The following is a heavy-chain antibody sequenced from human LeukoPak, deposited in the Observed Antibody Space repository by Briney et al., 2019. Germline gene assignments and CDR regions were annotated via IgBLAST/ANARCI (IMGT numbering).Heavy chain of an antibody. D-gene: IGHD4-17*01. CDR3: ARESELDYGVFGY. CDR2: ISGSGGST. Sequence: PGGSLRLSCAASGFTFSSYAMSWVRQAPGKGLEWVSAISGSGGSTYYADSVKGRFTISRDNAKNSLYLQMNSLRAEDTAVYYCARESELDYGVFGYWGQGTLVTVSS. V-gene: IGHV3-23*01. J-gene: IGHJ4*02. CDR1: GFTFSSYA.